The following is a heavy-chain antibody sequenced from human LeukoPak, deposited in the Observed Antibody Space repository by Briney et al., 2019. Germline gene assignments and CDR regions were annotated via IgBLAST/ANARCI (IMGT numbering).Heavy chain of an antibody. Sequence: TGGSLRLSCAASGFTFSSYAMSWVRQAPGKGLEWVSAISGSGDSTYYEDSVKGRFTISRDNSKNTLYLQMTSLRTEDTAIYYCAKKVGSGKALSPWGQGTLVTVSS. J-gene: IGHJ5*02. D-gene: IGHD4-23*01. CDR2: ISGSGDST. CDR1: GFTFSSYA. CDR3: AKKVGSGKALSP. V-gene: IGHV3-23*01.